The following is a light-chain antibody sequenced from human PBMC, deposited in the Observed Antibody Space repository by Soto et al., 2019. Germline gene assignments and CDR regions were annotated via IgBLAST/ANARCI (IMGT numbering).Light chain of an antibody. V-gene: IGLV2-14*02. CDR2: EVN. J-gene: IGLJ1*01. CDR1: SNDVGSYNL. CDR3: AAWDDSLNGLYV. Sequence: QSVLTQPASVSGSPGQSITISCTGTSNDVGSYNLVSWYQQLPGKAPKLLIYEVNKRPSGVSDRFSGSKSGTSASLAISGLQSEDEADYYCAAWDDSLNGLYVFGTGTKVTVL.